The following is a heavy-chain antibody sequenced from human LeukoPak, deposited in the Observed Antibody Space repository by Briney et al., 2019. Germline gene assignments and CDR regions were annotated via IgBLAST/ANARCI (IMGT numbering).Heavy chain of an antibody. J-gene: IGHJ4*02. CDR3: ARDGPYGSGSYRN. CDR2: IYYSGST. CDR1: GGSISSGDYY. D-gene: IGHD3-10*01. Sequence: SETLSLTCTVSGGSISSGDYYWSWIRQPPGKGLEWIGYIYYSGSTYYNPSLKSRVTISVDTSKNQFSLKLSSVTAADTAVYYCARDGPYGSGSYRNWGQGTLVTVSS. V-gene: IGHV4-30-4*01.